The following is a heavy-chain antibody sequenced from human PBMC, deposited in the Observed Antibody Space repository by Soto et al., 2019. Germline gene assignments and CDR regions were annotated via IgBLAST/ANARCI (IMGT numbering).Heavy chain of an antibody. CDR3: ARDRSGTYDY. D-gene: IGHD6-13*01. CDR2: IIPILGIA. Sequence: QVQLVQSGAELKKPGSSVKVSCKASGGTSSSYTIRWVRPAPGQGLEWMGRIIPILGIANYAQKFQGRVTITADKSTSTAYMELSSLRSEDTAVYYCARDRSGTYDYWGQGTLVTVSS. V-gene: IGHV1-69*08. CDR1: GGTSSSYT. J-gene: IGHJ4*02.